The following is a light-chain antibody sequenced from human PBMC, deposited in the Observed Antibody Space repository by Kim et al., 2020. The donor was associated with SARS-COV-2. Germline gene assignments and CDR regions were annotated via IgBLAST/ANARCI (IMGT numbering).Light chain of an antibody. CDR2: RAS. Sequence: ATITCKASQSVLYSPTNKNYLSWYQQKPGQPPKLLIYRASTRESGVPDRFSGSGSGTDFTLTISSLQAEDVAVYYCQQYYSTPLTFGGGTKVDIK. CDR1: QSVLYSPTNKNY. CDR3: QQYYSTPLT. J-gene: IGKJ4*01. V-gene: IGKV4-1*01.